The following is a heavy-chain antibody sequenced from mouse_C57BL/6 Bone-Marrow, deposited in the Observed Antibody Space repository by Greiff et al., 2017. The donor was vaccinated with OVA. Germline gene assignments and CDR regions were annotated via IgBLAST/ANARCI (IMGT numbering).Heavy chain of an antibody. CDR2: ISSGGSYT. V-gene: IGHV5-6*02. Sequence: DVMLVESGGTLVKLEGSLKLSGAASGFPFGSYGMSWVRQTPDKRLEWVATISSGGSYTYYPDSVKGRFTISRDNAKNTLYLQMSSLKSEDTAMYYCARHDDGHDYWGQGTTLTVSS. CDR1: GFPFGSYG. J-gene: IGHJ2*01. CDR3: ARHDDGHDY. D-gene: IGHD2-3*01.